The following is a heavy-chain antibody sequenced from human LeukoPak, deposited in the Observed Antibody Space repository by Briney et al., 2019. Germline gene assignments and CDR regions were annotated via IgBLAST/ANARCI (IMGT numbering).Heavy chain of an antibody. D-gene: IGHD3-9*01. CDR2: IGTAGDT. CDR3: ARGHMLTGYYNFAWFDP. J-gene: IGHJ5*02. V-gene: IGHV3-13*01. CDR1: GFTFSSYD. Sequence: GGSLRLSCAASGFTFSSYDMHWVRQPTGKGLEWVSAIGTAGDTYYSHSVQGQFTISRENAKNSLYLHMNSLSAGDTAVYFCARGHMLTGYYNFAWFDPWGQGTLVTVSS.